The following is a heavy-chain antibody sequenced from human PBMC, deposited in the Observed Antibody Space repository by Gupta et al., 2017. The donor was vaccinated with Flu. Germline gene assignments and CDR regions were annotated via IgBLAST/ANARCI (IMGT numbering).Heavy chain of an antibody. CDR3: AIHIPSTMGSGNY. J-gene: IGHJ4*02. D-gene: IGHD3-10*01. CDR2: INTGNGNT. CDR1: GYIFTSYN. Sequence: QVQLVQSGSEVKKPGASVKVSCEASGYIFTSYNMNWVRQAPGKRLEWTGWINTGNGNTKYSQHCVDRVSITRDAFATTAYLDLSRLTSEDTGVDFCAIHIPSTMGSGNYWGQGTLVTVSS. V-gene: IGHV1-3*04.